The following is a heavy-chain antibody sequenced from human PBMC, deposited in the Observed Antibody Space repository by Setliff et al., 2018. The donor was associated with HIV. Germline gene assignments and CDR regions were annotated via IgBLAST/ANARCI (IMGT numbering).Heavy chain of an antibody. D-gene: IGHD3-16*01. CDR3: ARAISFDFPSGLEGTFDV. V-gene: IGHV4-30-4*01. Sequence: SETLSLTCSVSGASINNGDYYWSWIRQSPGEGLEWIGYIYYSGYYRAYYDSNPALKSRFSASVDTSRNQFSLELQSMTAADTAMYYCARAISFDFPSGLEGTFDVWGLGTMVTVSS. CDR2: IYYSGYYRA. CDR1: GASINNGDYY. J-gene: IGHJ3*01.